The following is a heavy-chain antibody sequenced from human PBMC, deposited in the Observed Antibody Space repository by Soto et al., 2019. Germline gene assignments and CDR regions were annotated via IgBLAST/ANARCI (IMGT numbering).Heavy chain of an antibody. Sequence: SSETLSLTCTVSGVSISSGDYYWSWIRQPPGKGLEWIGYIYYSGSTYYNPSLKSRVTISVDKSKNQFSLTLSFVTAADTAVYYCARDSLTGNYFDPWGQGTLVTVSS. V-gene: IGHV4-30-4*01. D-gene: IGHD1-7*01. CDR1: GVSISSGDYY. J-gene: IGHJ5*02. CDR2: IYYSGST. CDR3: ARDSLTGNYFDP.